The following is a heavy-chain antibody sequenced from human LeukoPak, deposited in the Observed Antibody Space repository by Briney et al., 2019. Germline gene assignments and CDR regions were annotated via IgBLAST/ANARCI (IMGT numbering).Heavy chain of an antibody. V-gene: IGHV4-61*08. Sequence: SETLSLTCTVSGGSISSGGYYWSWIRQHPGKGLEWIGYIYYSGSTNYNPSLKSRVTISVDTSKNQFSLKLSSVAAADTAVYYCARLSGSYIYWGQGTLVTVSS. CDR3: ARLSGSYIY. D-gene: IGHD1-26*01. CDR2: IYYSGST. J-gene: IGHJ4*02. CDR1: GGSISSGGYY.